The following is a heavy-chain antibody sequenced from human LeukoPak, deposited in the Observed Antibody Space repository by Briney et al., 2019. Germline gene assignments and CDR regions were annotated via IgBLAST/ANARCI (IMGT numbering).Heavy chain of an antibody. CDR1: GDSISSYY. D-gene: IGHD6-19*01. CDR2: ISTSGST. CDR3: ARDGGYSSHDY. Sequence: SETLSLTCTVSGDSISSYYWSGIRQPAGKGLEWIGRISTSGSTNYNPSLKSRVTMSVDTSKSQFSLKLSSVTAADTAVYYCARDGGYSSHDYWGQGTLVTVSS. J-gene: IGHJ4*02. V-gene: IGHV4-4*07.